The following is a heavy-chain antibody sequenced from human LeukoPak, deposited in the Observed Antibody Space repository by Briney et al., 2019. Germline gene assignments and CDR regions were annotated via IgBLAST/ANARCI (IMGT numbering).Heavy chain of an antibody. CDR2: INPSGGST. Sequence: ASVKVSCKASGYTFTSYYTHWVRQAPGQGLEWMGIINPSGGSTSYAQKFQGRVTMTRDTSTSTVCMELSSLRSEDTAVYYCARAAYSSGWTVEYYFDYWGQGTLVTVSS. V-gene: IGHV1-46*01. J-gene: IGHJ4*02. CDR1: GYTFTSYY. D-gene: IGHD6-19*01. CDR3: ARAAYSSGWTVEYYFDY.